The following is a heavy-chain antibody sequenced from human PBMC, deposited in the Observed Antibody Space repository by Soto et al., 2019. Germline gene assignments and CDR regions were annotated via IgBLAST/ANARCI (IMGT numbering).Heavy chain of an antibody. Sequence: EVQLLESGGGLVQPGGSLRLSCAASGFTFSSYAMSWVRQAPGKGLEWVSAISGSGGSTYYADSVKGRFTIASDNTKNALYLQMNSLRAEDTAVYYCAKGASMATTIGYYFDYWGQGTLVTVSS. J-gene: IGHJ4*02. CDR2: ISGSGGST. V-gene: IGHV3-23*01. CDR3: AKGASMATTIGYYFDY. D-gene: IGHD1-1*01. CDR1: GFTFSSYA.